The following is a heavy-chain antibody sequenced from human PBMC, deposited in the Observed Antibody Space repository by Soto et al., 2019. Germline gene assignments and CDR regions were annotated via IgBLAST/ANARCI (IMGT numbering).Heavy chain of an antibody. J-gene: IGHJ6*02. CDR1: DTTHW. V-gene: IGHV5-51*01. CDR2: IYPGDSDT. Sequence: GESLKISCKASDTTHWIGWVRQKPGKGLEWMGIIYPGDSDTKYSPSFQGQVTISVDKSISTAYLHWSSLKASDTATYYCARLVNHCFGRDVGVLGTTGAV. CDR3: ARLVNHCFGRDV.